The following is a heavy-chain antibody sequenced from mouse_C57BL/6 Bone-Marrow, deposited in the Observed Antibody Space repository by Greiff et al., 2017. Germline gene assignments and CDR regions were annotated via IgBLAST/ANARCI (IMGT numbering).Heavy chain of an antibody. Sequence: QVTLKVPGPGLLQSSQTLSLTCSFSGFSLSTSGMGVSWIRQPSGKGLEWLAHIYWDDDKRYKPSLKSRLTISKDTSRNQVFLKITSVDTADTATYDGARLGYYSIYYFDYWGQGTTLTVSS. CDR3: ARLGYYSIYYFDY. CDR2: IYWDDDK. J-gene: IGHJ2*01. D-gene: IGHD2-5*01. V-gene: IGHV8-12*01. CDR1: GFSLSTSGMG.